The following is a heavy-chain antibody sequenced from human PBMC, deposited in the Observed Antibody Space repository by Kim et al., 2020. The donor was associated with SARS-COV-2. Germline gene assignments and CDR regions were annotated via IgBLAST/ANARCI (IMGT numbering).Heavy chain of an antibody. D-gene: IGHD4-17*01. V-gene: IGHV3-48*03. J-gene: IGHJ4*02. Sequence: YADAVKGRFTSSRDNAKNSLYLQMNSRRAEDTAVYDWEREVVTNYGDYFDYWGQGTLVTVSS. CDR3: EREVVTNYGDYFDY.